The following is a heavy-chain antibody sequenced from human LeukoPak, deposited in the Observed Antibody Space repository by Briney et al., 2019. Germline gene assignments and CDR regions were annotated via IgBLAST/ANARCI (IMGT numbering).Heavy chain of an antibody. J-gene: IGHJ1*01. V-gene: IGHV3-23*01. CDR3: AKVSYDSSGYYYREYFQH. CDR1: GFTFSSYA. D-gene: IGHD3-22*01. CDR2: ISGSGGST. Sequence: PGGSLRLSCAASGFTFSSYAMSWVRQAPGKGLEWVSAISGSGGSTYYADSVKGRFTISRDNSKNTLYLQMNSLRAEDTAVYYCAKVSYDSSGYYYREYFQHWGQGTLVTVSS.